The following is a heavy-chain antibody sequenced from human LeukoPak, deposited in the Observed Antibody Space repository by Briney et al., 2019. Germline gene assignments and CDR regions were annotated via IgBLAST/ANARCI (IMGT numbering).Heavy chain of an antibody. CDR1: GGSISSGGYS. V-gene: IGHV4-30-2*01. CDR3: ARDLCGGGSYCLYYGVDV. CDR2: IYHSGST. J-gene: IGHJ6*02. D-gene: IGHD1-26*01. Sequence: TLSLTCAVSGGSISSGGYSWSWIRQPPGKGLEWIGYIYHSGSTYYNPSLKSRVTISVDTSKNQFSLQLSSVTAADTAVYYCARDLCGGGSYCLYYGVDVWGQGTTVTVSS.